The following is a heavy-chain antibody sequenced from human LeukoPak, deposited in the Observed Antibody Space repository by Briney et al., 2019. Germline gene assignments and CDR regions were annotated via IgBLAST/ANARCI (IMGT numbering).Heavy chain of an antibody. V-gene: IGHV1-3*03. CDR3: ARAQLWLVEGGHWFDP. D-gene: IGHD5-18*01. Sequence: ASVEVSCKASGYTFTRYAMNWVRQAPGQRLGWRGGINAGNGNTKYSQQFQGRVTFTRDTSVRTAYMELSSMACEARAGYYCARAQLWLVEGGHWFDPWGQGTLVTVSS. CDR1: GYTFTRYA. J-gene: IGHJ5*02. CDR2: INAGNGNT.